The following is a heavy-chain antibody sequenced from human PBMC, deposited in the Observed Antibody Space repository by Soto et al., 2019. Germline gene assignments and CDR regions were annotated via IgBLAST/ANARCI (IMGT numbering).Heavy chain of an antibody. D-gene: IGHD6-13*01. CDR3: ARGGYRTLAWFDP. CDR2: IYHSGTT. J-gene: IGHJ5*02. V-gene: IGHV4-59*11. CDR1: GGSISNHY. Sequence: PSETQSLTCTVSGGSISNHYWSWIRQSPGKGLEWIANIYHSGTTNYNLSLKGRVTISIDSSKNQVSLKLNSVTAADTAVYYCARGGYRTLAWFDPWGQGTLVTVSS.